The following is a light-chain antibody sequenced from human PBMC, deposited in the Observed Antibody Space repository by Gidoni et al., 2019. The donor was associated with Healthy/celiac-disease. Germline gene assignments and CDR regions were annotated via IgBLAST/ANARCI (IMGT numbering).Light chain of an antibody. V-gene: IGLV1-40*01. CDR3: QSYDSSLSGSV. CDR2: GNS. J-gene: IGLJ2*01. Sequence: QSVLTQPPPVSGAPGQRVTISCTGSSSNIGAGYDVHWYQQLPGTAPKLLIYGNSNRPSGVPDRFSGSKSGPSASLAITGLQAEDEADYYCQSYDSSLSGSVFGGGTKLTVL. CDR1: SSNIGAGYD.